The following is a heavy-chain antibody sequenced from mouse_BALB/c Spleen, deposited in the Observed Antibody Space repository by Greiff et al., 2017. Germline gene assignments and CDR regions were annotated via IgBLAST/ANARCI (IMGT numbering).Heavy chain of an antibody. J-gene: IGHJ4*01. CDR3: ARDGYYTYYAMDY. CDR2: IDPANGNT. V-gene: IGHV14-3*02. D-gene: IGHD2-3*01. Sequence: EVKLMESGAELVKPGASVKLSCTASGFNIKDTYMHWVKQRPEQGLEWIGRIDPANGNTKYDPKFQGKATITADTSSNTAYLQLSSLTSEDTAVYYCARDGYYTYYAMDYWGQGTSVTVSS. CDR1: GFNIKDTY.